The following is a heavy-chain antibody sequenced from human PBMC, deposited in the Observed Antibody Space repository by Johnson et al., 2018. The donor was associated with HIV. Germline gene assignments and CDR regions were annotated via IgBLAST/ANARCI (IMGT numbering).Heavy chain of an antibody. CDR3: ARDRGYYDSSGGDAFDI. J-gene: IGHJ3*02. V-gene: IGHV3-48*04. CDR1: GFTFSSYW. D-gene: IGHD3-22*01. CDR2: ISSSGSTI. Sequence: VQLVESGGGLVQPGGSLRLSCAASGFTFSSYWMHWVRQAPGTGLEWVSYISSSGSTIYYADSVKGRFTISRDNAKNSRYLQRNSLRAGDTAVYYCARDRGYYDSSGGDAFDIWGQGTMVTVSS.